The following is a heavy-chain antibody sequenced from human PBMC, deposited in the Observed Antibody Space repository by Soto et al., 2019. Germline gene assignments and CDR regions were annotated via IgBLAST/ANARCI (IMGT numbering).Heavy chain of an antibody. CDR2: ISYDGSNK. V-gene: IGHV3-30*18. D-gene: IGHD3-3*01. CDR3: AKDLNDFWSGYTPDYGMDV. J-gene: IGHJ6*02. Sequence: GGSLRLSCAASGFTFSSYGMHWVRQAPGKGLEWVAVISYDGSNKYYADSVKGRFTISRDNSKNTLYLQMNSLRAEDTAVYYCAKDLNDFWSGYTPDYGMDVWGQGTTVTVSS. CDR1: GFTFSSYG.